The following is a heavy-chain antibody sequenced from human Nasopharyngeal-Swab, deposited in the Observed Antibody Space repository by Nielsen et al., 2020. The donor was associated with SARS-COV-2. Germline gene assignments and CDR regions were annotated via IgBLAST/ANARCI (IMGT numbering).Heavy chain of an antibody. Sequence: WIRQPPGKGLEWIGYIYYTGSTYCNPSLKSRVTISVGTSKNQFSLKLSSVTAADTAVYYCARAGDIRYYYYGMDVWGQGTTVTVSS. CDR2: IYYTGST. J-gene: IGHJ6*02. D-gene: IGHD2-21*01. V-gene: IGHV4-31*02. CDR3: ARAGDIRYYYYGMDV.